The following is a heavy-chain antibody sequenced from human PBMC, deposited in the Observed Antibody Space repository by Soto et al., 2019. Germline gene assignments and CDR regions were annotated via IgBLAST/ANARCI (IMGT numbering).Heavy chain of an antibody. Sequence: PSETLSLTCTVSGGSISRYYWSWIRQPPGKGLEWIGYIYYSGSTNYNPSLKSRVTISVDTSKNQFSLKLSSVTAADTAVYYCARHRVVYSGYDLIDYWGQGTLVTVSS. CDR3: ARHRVVYSGYDLIDY. CDR1: GGSISRYY. D-gene: IGHD5-12*01. CDR2: IYYSGST. J-gene: IGHJ4*02. V-gene: IGHV4-59*08.